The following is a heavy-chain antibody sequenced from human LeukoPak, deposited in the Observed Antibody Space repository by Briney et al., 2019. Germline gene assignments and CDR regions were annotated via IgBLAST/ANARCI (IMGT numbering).Heavy chain of an antibody. V-gene: IGHV4-61*02. J-gene: IGHJ5*02. CDR1: GGSSTSDSYY. CDR3: ASGSGKNWFDP. D-gene: IGHD3-10*01. Sequence: SETLSLTCTVSGGSSTSDSYYWSWIRQPAGKGLEWIGRIYTGGNTNYNPSLKSRVTISVDTSKNQFSLDLSSVTAADTAVYYCASGSGKNWFDPWGQGTLVTVSS. CDR2: IYTGGNT.